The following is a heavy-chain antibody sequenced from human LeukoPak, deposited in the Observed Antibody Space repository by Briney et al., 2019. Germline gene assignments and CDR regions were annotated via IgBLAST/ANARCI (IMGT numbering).Heavy chain of an antibody. CDR3: ARVYYGSGSYDHDY. CDR1: GFTFGSYW. J-gene: IGHJ4*02. V-gene: IGHV3-7*01. Sequence: PGGSLRLSCAASGFTFGSYWMSWVRQAPGKGLEWVANIKQDGSEKYYVDSVKGRFTISRDNAKNSLYLQMNSLRAEDTAVYYCARVYYGSGSYDHDYWGQGTLVTVSS. CDR2: IKQDGSEK. D-gene: IGHD3-10*01.